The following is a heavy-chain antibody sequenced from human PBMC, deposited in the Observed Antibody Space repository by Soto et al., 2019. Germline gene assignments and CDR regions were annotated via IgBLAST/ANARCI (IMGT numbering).Heavy chain of an antibody. V-gene: IGHV2-5*02. CDR1: GFSRSTSGVG. J-gene: IGHJ4*02. CDR2: IFWDVDK. CDR3: AQRGRHCSGTNCYHYFDS. Sequence: QITLMESGPTLVKPTQTLTLTCTFSGFSRSTSGVGVGWIRQPPGKALESLAVIFWDVDKRYNPSLQSRLTITKDTSRNQVVLTIANMDPVDTATYYCAQRGRHCSGTNCYHYFDSWGQGTLVTVSS. D-gene: IGHD2-2*01.